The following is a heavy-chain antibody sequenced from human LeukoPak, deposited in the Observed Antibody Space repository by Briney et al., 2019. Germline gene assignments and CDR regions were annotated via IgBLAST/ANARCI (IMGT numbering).Heavy chain of an antibody. CDR1: GFTFSSYW. CDR3: ARGRCSGGSCYPRVMTFDY. D-gene: IGHD2-15*01. CDR2: IKQDGSEK. Sequence: PGGSLRLSCAASGFTFSSYWMSWVRQAPGKGLEWVANIKQDGSEKYYVDSVKGRFTISRDNAKNSLYLQMNSLRAEDTAVYYCARGRCSGGSCYPRVMTFDYWGQGTLVTVSS. V-gene: IGHV3-7*01. J-gene: IGHJ4*02.